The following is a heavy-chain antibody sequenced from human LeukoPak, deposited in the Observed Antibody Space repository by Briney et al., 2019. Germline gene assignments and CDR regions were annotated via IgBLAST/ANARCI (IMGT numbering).Heavy chain of an antibody. D-gene: IGHD2-15*01. CDR2: ISSSGSTI. J-gene: IGHJ4*02. V-gene: IGHV3-11*04. CDR3: ASVAYCSGGSCEPRLDY. Sequence: GGSLSLSCAAAGFTFSDYYVSWIRQATGKGLEWVSYISSSGSTIYYADSVKGRFTISRDNAKNSLYLQMNSLRAEDTAVYYCASVAYCSGGSCEPRLDYWGQGTLVTVSS. CDR1: GFTFSDYY.